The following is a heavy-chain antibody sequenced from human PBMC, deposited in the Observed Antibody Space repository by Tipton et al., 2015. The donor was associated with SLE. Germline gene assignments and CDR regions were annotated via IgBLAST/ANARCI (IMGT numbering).Heavy chain of an antibody. CDR3: TRGYRSGWLAS. J-gene: IGHJ5*01. CDR1: GDSVSSISAV. V-gene: IGHV6-1*01. Sequence: PGLVKPSQTLSLTCVISGDSVSSISAVWNWVRQSPSRGLEWLGRTYYRSTWLSDYAVSVKSRITITSDTSKNEVSLQLTSVTPEDTAVYYCTRGYRSGWLASWGRGTQVTVSS. CDR2: TYYRSTWLS. D-gene: IGHD6-19*01.